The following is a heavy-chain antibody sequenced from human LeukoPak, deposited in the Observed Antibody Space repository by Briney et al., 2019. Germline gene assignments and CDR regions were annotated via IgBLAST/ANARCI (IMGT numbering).Heavy chain of an antibody. D-gene: IGHD5-12*01. J-gene: IGHJ4*02. CDR2: ISTSSSYI. Sequence: GGSLRLSCAASGFTFSTYWMNWVRQAPGKGLEWVSFISTSSSYIYYADSVKGRFIISRDNAKKSLYLQMNSLRAEDTAVYYCARVTRGGYDGFFDYWGQGTLVTVSS. V-gene: IGHV3-21*01. CDR1: GFTFSTYW. CDR3: ARVTRGGYDGFFDY.